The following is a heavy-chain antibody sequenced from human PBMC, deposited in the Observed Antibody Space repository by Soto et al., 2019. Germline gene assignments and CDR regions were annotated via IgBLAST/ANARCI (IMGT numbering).Heavy chain of an antibody. CDR1: GGTFSSYA. V-gene: IGHV1-69*13. CDR3: ARDSTYYYDSSGYYSYYFDY. D-gene: IGHD3-22*01. Sequence: SVKVSCKASGGTFSSYAISWVRQAPGQGLEWMGGIIPIFGTANYAQKFQGRVTITADESTSTAYMELSSLRSEDTAVYYCARDSTYYYDSSGYYSYYFDYWGQGTLVTVSS. J-gene: IGHJ4*02. CDR2: IIPIFGTA.